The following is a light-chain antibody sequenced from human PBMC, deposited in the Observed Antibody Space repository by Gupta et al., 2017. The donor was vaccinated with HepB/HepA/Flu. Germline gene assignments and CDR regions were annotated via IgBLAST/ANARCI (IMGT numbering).Light chain of an antibody. CDR1: SSNIGAPYD. J-gene: IGLJ2*01. Sequence: QSVLTQPPSVSGAPGQRVTISCTGSSSNIGAPYDVHWYQQVPGTAPKLLIYTNNYRPSGVPDRFSGSKSGTSASLAITGLQAEDEADYYCQSYDSSLRVRVFGGGTKPTVL. CDR3: QSYDSSLRVRV. CDR2: TNN. V-gene: IGLV1-40*01.